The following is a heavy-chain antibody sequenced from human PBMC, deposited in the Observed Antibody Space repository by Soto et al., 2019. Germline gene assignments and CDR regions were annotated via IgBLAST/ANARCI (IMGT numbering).Heavy chain of an antibody. CDR3: ARDFAYFDS. V-gene: IGHV4-61*01. Sequence: PSETLSLTCTVSVGSFNSGSYSWSWIRPPPGKGVEWIGYFYDTGRTTYNPSLKRRVSMSMDTSKNQFSLNLDSVTAAATAVYFCARDFAYFDSWGQGTMVTVSS. D-gene: IGHD3-3*01. CDR1: VGSFNSGSYS. J-gene: IGHJ4*02. CDR2: FYDTGRT.